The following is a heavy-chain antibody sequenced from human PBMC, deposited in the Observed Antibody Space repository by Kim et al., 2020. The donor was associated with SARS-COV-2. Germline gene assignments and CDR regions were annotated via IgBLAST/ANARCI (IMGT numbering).Heavy chain of an antibody. CDR3: AGGGSSSRGNDY. J-gene: IGHJ4*02. D-gene: IGHD3-22*01. V-gene: IGHV4-34*01. Sequence: NDNPSLKRRVTISVGASKNQFSLKLSSVTAADTAVYYCAGGGSSSRGNDYWGQGTLVTVSS.